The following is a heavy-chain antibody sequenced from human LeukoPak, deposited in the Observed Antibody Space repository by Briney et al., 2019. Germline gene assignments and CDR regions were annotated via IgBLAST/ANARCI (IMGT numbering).Heavy chain of an antibody. CDR3: GIVVVATIDWFDP. J-gene: IGHJ5*02. CDR1: VYTFTGYY. D-gene: IGHD5-12*01. V-gene: IGHV1-2*02. CDR2: IDPSSGGT. Sequence: ASVKVSCRASVYTFTGYYVHWVRQAPGQGLEWMGWIDPSSGGTHYAQNFQGRVTMTRDTSISTAYMELSRLRSDGTAVYYCGIVVVATIDWFDPWGQGTLVTVSS.